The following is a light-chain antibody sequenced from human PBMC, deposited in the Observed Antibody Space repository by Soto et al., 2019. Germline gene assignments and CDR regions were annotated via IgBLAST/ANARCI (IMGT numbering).Light chain of an antibody. Sequence: DVVMTQSPLSLPVTPGEPASISCNSSQRLLHSNGFNYSDWYLQRPGQSPQLLIYLGSNRASGVPDRFSGSGSGTDFTLKISRVEAEDVGVYYCMQARQSPRTFGQGSKLEIK. J-gene: IGKJ2*01. V-gene: IGKV2-28*01. CDR3: MQARQSPRT. CDR1: QRLLHSNGFNY. CDR2: LGS.